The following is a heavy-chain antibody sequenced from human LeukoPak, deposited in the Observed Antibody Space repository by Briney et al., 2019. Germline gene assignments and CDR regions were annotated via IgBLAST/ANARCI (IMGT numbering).Heavy chain of an antibody. CDR1: GGSISSYY. CDR3: ARHGPGYGGNFDF. D-gene: IGHD4-23*01. Sequence: PSETLSLTCTVSGGSISSYYWSWLRQPPDKGLEWIGYIHYSGTTKYNPSLKSRVTISIDTSKNQFSMKLRSVTAADMAVYYCARHGPGYGGNFDFWGQGTLVTVSS. V-gene: IGHV4-59*08. CDR2: IHYSGTT. J-gene: IGHJ4*02.